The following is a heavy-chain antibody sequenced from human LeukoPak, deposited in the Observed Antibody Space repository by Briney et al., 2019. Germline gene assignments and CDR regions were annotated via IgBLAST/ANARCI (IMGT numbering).Heavy chain of an antibody. CDR1: GFTFSSYA. J-gene: IGHJ1*01. CDR2: ISGSGGTT. CDR3: AKEEGYYYDSGGYYVEYFQH. V-gene: IGHV3-23*01. Sequence: GGSLRFSCAASGFTFSSYAMSWVRQAPGKGLEWVSAISGSGGTTYYADSVKGRFTFSRDNSKNTLYLQMNSLRAEDTAVYYCAKEEGYYYDSGGYYVEYFQHWGQGTLVTVSS. D-gene: IGHD3-22*01.